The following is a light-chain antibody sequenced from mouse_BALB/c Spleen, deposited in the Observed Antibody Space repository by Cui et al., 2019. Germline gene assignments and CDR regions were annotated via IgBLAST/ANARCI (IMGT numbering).Light chain of an antibody. CDR2: LTS. CDR3: QQWSSNPPT. Sequence: QIVLTQSPALMSASPGEKVTMTCSASSSVSYMYWYQQKPRSSPKPWIYLTSNLASGVPARFSGSGSGTSYSLTISSMEAEDAATYSCQQWSSNPPTFGSGTKLEIK. V-gene: IGKV4-68*01. J-gene: IGKJ4*01. CDR1: SSVSY.